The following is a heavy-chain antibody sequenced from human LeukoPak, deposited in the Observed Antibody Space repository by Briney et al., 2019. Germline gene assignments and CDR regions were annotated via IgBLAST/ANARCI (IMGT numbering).Heavy chain of an antibody. J-gene: IGHJ4*02. D-gene: IGHD3-22*01. CDR1: GNSISSGDNY. CDR3: ARASYSYDINGWVPFDY. V-gene: IGHV4-61*02. CDR2: IYTSGST. Sequence: SETLSLTCTVSGNSISSGDNYWSWIRQPAGKGLVWIGRIYTSGSTNYNPSLRSRVTISGDTSKNQFSLRLSSVTAADTAVYYCARASYSYDINGWVPFDYWGQGTLVTVSS.